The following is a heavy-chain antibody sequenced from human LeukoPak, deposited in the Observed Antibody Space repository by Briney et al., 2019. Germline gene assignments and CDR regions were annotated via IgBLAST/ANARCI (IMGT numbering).Heavy chain of an antibody. V-gene: IGHV4-59*01. CDR1: GGSFSSYY. Sequence: SETLSLTCAVYGGSFSSYYWSWIRQPPGKGLEWIGYIYYSGSTNYNPSLKSRVTISVDTSKNQFSLKLSSVTAADTAVYYCASSVYDSSGYYLPDAFDIWGQGTMVTVSS. J-gene: IGHJ3*02. CDR3: ASSVYDSSGYYLPDAFDI. CDR2: IYYSGST. D-gene: IGHD3-22*01.